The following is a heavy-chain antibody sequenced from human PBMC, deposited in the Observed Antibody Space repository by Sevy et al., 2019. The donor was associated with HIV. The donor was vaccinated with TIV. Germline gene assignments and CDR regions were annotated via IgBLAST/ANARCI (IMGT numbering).Heavy chain of an antibody. D-gene: IGHD3-16*01. J-gene: IGHJ4*02. V-gene: IGHV3-74*01. CDR2: INSDGSST. Sequence: GGSLRLSCATSGFTFSSYWMHWVRQAPGKGLVWVSRINSDGSSTSYADSVKGRFTISRDNAKNTLYLQMNSLRAEDTAVYYRARDGGRFGFPDYWGQGTLVTVSS. CDR3: ARDGGRFGFPDY. CDR1: GFTFSSYW.